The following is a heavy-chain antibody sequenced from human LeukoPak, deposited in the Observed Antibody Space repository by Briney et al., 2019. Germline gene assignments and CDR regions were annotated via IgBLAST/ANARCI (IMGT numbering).Heavy chain of an antibody. V-gene: IGHV1-69*04. D-gene: IGHD4-17*01. CDR1: GGTSSSYA. CDR2: IIPILGIA. Sequence: SVKVSCKASGGTSSSYAISWVRQAPGQGLEWMGRIIPILGIANYAQKFQGRVTITADKSTSTAYMELSSLRSEDTAVYYCARDGERLYGDYVGGDYWGQGTLVTASS. J-gene: IGHJ4*02. CDR3: ARDGERLYGDYVGGDY.